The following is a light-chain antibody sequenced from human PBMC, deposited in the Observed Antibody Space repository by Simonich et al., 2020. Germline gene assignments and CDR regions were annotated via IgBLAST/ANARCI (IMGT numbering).Light chain of an antibody. CDR2: WAS. Sequence: EIVMTQFPDSMAVSLGERANINCKSNQSVLYSSKNKNYCAWNQQKPGQTPKLLIYWASTRESGVPDRFSGSGSGTDFTLTISSLQAEDVAVYYCQQYYSTPRTFGQGTKVEIK. V-gene: IGKV4-1*01. CDR3: QQYYSTPRT. CDR1: QSVLYSSKNKNY. J-gene: IGKJ1*01.